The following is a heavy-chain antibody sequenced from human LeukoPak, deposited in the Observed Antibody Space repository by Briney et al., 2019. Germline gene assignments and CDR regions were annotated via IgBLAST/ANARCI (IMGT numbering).Heavy chain of an antibody. D-gene: IGHD3-3*01. CDR3: ARALEAGVTLNALDI. Sequence: GGSLRLSCAASGFTFSTYWMHWVRQAPGKGLVWVARIQYDGSTTSYADSVKGRFTISRDNAKKTLYVQMNSLRAEDTAVYYCARALEAGVTLNALDIWGQGTMVTVSS. CDR1: GFTFSTYW. V-gene: IGHV3-74*01. J-gene: IGHJ3*02. CDR2: IQYDGSTT.